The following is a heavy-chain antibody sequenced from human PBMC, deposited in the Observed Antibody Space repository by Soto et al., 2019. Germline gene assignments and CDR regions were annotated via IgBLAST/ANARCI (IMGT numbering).Heavy chain of an antibody. CDR1: GGTFSSYA. J-gene: IGHJ6*02. CDR3: ARDVVLRFLEWLPPATVSGMDV. D-gene: IGHD3-3*01. CDR2: IIPIFGTA. V-gene: IGHV1-69*06. Sequence: QVQLVQSGAEVKKPGSSVKVSCKASGGTFSSYAISWVRQAPGQGLEWMGGIIPIFGTANYAQKFQGRVTITADKSTSTAYMELSSLRSEDTAVYYCARDVVLRFLEWLPPATVSGMDVWGQGTTVTVSS.